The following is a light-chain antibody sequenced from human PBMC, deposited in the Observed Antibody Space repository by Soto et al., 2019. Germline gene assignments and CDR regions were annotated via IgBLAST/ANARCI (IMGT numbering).Light chain of an antibody. CDR3: SSYTSSSTPYV. J-gene: IGLJ1*01. CDR2: EVS. V-gene: IGLV2-14*01. Sequence: QSVLTQPASVSGSAGQSITIPCTGTSSDVGGYNYVSWYQQHPGKAPKLMIYEVSNRPSGVSNRFSGSKSGNTASLAISGLQAEDEADYYCSSYTSSSTPYVFGTGTKVTVL. CDR1: SSDVGGYNY.